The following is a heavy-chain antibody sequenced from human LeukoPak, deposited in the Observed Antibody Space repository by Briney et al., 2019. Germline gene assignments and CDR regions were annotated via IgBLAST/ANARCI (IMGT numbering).Heavy chain of an antibody. D-gene: IGHD3-10*01. CDR3: ASGYGSGSYYNY. Sequence: SGGSLRLSCAAPGFTFDDYGMSWVPQAPGKGLEWVSGINWNGGSTGYADSVKGRFTISRDNAKNSLYLQMNSLRAEDTALYYCASGYGSGSYYNYWGQGTLVTVSS. CDR1: GFTFDDYG. J-gene: IGHJ4*02. V-gene: IGHV3-20*04. CDR2: INWNGGST.